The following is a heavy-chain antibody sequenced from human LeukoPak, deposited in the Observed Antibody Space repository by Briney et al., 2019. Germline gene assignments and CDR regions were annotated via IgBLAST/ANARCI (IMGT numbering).Heavy chain of an antibody. CDR3: ARPIRGSYVEDAFDM. J-gene: IGHJ3*02. D-gene: IGHD1-26*01. V-gene: IGHV1-2*02. CDR1: GYTFSDYY. Sequence: ASVKVSCKTSGYTFSDYYLHWVRQAPGQGLEWMGWINPSSGGTKYVQKFQGRVTMTRDTSISTGYMELSRLRSDHTAVYYCARPIRGSYVEDAFDMWGQGTMVTVSA. CDR2: INPSSGGT.